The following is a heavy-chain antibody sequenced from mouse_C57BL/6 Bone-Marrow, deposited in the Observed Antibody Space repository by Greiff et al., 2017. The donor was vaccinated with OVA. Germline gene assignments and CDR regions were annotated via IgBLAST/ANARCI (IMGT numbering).Heavy chain of an antibody. D-gene: IGHD1-1*01. V-gene: IGHV1-78*01. J-gene: IGHJ4*01. CDR2: IYPRDGST. CDR3: AKKLYYYGSSYGAMDY. CDR1: GYTFTDHT. Sequence: QVQLQQSDAELVKPGASVKISCKVSGYTFTDHTIHWMKQRPEQGLEWIGYIYPRDGSTKYNEKFKGKATLTTDKSSSTAYMQLNSLTSEDSAVYFCAKKLYYYGSSYGAMDYWGQGTSVTVSS.